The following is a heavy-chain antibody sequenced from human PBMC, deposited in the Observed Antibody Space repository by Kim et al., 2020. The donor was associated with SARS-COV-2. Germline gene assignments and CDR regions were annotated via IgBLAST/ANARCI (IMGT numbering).Heavy chain of an antibody. D-gene: IGHD4-4*01. Sequence: GESLKISCKGSGYSFTSYWIGWVRQMPGKGLEWMGIIYPGDSDTRYSPSFQGQVTIPADKSISTAYLQWSSLKASDTAMYYCARQTESRDGYSGYYYGMDVWGQGTTVTVSS. CDR3: ARQTESRDGYSGYYYGMDV. V-gene: IGHV5-51*01. CDR2: IYPGDSDT. J-gene: IGHJ6*02. CDR1: GYSFTSYW.